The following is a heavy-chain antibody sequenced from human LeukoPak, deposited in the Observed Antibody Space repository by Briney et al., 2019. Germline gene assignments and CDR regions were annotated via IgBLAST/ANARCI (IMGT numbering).Heavy chain of an antibody. V-gene: IGHV3-23*01. J-gene: IGHJ6*02. Sequence: PGASLRLSCVYSGFTFSSYAMTWVRQAPGKGLEWVSGISGSGGNTYHADSVEGRFTISRDNSKSTLYLQMNSLRAEDTAVYYCAKAPLDTFHYGLDVWGQGTTVTVSS. CDR1: GFTFSSYA. CDR2: ISGSGGNT. CDR3: AKAPLDTFHYGLDV. D-gene: IGHD1-1*01.